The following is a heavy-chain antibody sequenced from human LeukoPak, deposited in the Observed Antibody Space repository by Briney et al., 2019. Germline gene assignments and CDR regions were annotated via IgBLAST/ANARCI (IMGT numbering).Heavy chain of an antibody. CDR2: IYYSGST. CDR3: ARSDPGWFQTTRAVAFDI. J-gene: IGHJ3*02. D-gene: IGHD3-10*01. Sequence: SETLSLTCTVSGGSISSSSYYWGWIRQPPGKGLEWIGSIYYSGSTNYNPSLKSRATISVDTSKNQFSLKLSSVTAADTAVYYCARSDPGWFQTTRAVAFDIWGQGTMVTVSS. CDR1: GGSISSSSYY. V-gene: IGHV4-39*07.